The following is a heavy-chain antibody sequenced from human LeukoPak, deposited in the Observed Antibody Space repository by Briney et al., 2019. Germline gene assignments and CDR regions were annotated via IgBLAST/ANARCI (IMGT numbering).Heavy chain of an antibody. Sequence: SETLSLTCTVSGGSISSYYWSWIRQPPGKGLEWMGYIYYSGSTNYNPSLKSRVTISVDTSKKQFSLKLSSVTAADTAVYYCARGYSSSSGRPDYWGQGTLVTVSS. CDR3: ARGYSSSSGRPDY. CDR1: GGSISSYY. V-gene: IGHV4-59*08. CDR2: IYYSGST. J-gene: IGHJ4*02. D-gene: IGHD6-6*01.